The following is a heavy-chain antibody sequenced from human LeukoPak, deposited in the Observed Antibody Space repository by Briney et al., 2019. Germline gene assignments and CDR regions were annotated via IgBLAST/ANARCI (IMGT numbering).Heavy chain of an antibody. CDR2: SSGATT. CDR3: ARDSDYGDPY. D-gene: IGHD4/OR15-4a*01. J-gene: IGHJ4*02. V-gene: IGHV3-11*01. Sequence: SSGATTEYADSVKGRFTISRVNAKNSLYLQMNSLRPDDTAVYYCARDSDYGDPYWGQGTLVTVSS.